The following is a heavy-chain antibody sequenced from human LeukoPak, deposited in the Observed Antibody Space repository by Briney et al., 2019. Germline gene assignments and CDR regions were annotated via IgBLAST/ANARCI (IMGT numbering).Heavy chain of an antibody. D-gene: IGHD3-3*01. CDR3: ARTFWSGNGYYFEY. CDR1: GFTLSRYW. CDR2: IKQDGSEK. J-gene: IGHJ4*02. V-gene: IGHV3-7*04. Sequence: PGGSLRLSCAVSGFTLSRYWMSWVRQAPGKGLEWVANIKQDGSEKHYVDSVKGRFTISRDNAKNSLYLQMNSLRAEDTAVYYCARTFWSGNGYYFEYWGQGTLVTVSS.